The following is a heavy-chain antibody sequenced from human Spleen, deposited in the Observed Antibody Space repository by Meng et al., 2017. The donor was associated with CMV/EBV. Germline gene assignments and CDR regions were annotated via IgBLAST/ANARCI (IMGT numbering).Heavy chain of an antibody. J-gene: IGHJ4*02. V-gene: IGHV4-34*01. Sequence: GSLRLSCAVYGGSFSGYYWIWIRQPPGKGLEWIGEINHSGSTNYNPSLKSRVTISVDTSKNQFSLKLSSVTAADTAVYYCARRGSTAFDYWGQGTLVTVSS. CDR3: ARRGSTAFDY. CDR1: GGSFSGYY. CDR2: INHSGST. D-gene: IGHD2-15*01.